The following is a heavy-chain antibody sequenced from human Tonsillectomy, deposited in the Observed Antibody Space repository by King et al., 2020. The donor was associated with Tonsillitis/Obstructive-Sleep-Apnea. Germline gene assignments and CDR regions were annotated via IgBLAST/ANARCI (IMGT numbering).Heavy chain of an antibody. D-gene: IGHD5-12*01. V-gene: IGHV5-51*01. CDR3: ARHNEGSSGYDFLDY. CDR2: VYPGDSDT. CDR1: GYSFTNYW. J-gene: IGHJ4*02. Sequence: PLVQSGTEVKKPGESLKISCKGSGYSFTNYWIGWVRQMPGKGLEWMGIVYPGDSDTRYSPSFQGQVTISADKSISTAFLQWSSLKASDTAIYYCARHNEGSSGYDFLDYWGQGTLVTVSS.